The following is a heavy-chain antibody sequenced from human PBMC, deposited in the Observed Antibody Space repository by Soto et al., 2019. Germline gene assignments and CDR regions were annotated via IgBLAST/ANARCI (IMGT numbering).Heavy chain of an antibody. V-gene: IGHV1-24*01. J-gene: IGHJ6*02. D-gene: IGHD5-12*01. CDR2: FDPEDGET. CDR1: GYTLTELS. CDR3: ATEDSGYDEGYYGMDV. Sequence: GASVKVSCKVSGYTLTELSMHWVRQAPGKGLEWKGGFDPEDGETIYAQKFQGRVTMTEDTSTDTAYMKLSSLRSEDTAVYYCATEDSGYDEGYYGMDVWGQGTTVTVSS.